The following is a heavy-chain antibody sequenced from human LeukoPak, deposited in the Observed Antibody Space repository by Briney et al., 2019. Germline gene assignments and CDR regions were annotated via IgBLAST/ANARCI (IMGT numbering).Heavy chain of an antibody. V-gene: IGHV4-39*02. J-gene: IGHJ4*02. D-gene: IGHD5-18*01. CDR3: ARTPRGYSYGHFDY. Sequence: SETLSLTCTVSGGSISSSSYYWGWIRQPPGKGLEWIGSIYYSGSTYYNPSLKSRVTISVNTSKNHFSLKLSSVTAADTAVYYCARTPRGYSYGHFDYWGQGTLVTVSS. CDR2: IYYSGST. CDR1: GGSISSSSYY.